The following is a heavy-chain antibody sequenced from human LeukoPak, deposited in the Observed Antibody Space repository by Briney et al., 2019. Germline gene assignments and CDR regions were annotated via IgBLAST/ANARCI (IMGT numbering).Heavy chain of an antibody. J-gene: IGHJ4*02. D-gene: IGHD5-24*01. CDR3: VRNLATIRHYFDY. CDR1: GFTFSSYA. V-gene: IGHV3-30-3*01. Sequence: GGSLRLSCAASGFTFSSYAMHWVRQARKGLEWVAVISYDGTNKYYADSVKGRLTISRDNSKNTVYLQMNSLRAEDTAVYYCVRNLATIRHYFDYWGQGTLVTVSS. CDR2: ISYDGTNK.